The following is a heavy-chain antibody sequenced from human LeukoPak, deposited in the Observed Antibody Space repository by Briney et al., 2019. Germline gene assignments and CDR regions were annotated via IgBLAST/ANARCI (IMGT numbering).Heavy chain of an antibody. Sequence: GRSLRLSCAASGFTFSSYGMHWVRQAPGKGLEWVAVISYDGSNKYYADSVKGRFTISRDNSKNTLYLQMNSLRAEDTAVYYCAKDLRYQLLRRDYYYYYGMDVWGQGTLVTVSS. CDR1: GFTFSSYG. V-gene: IGHV3-30*18. CDR2: ISYDGSNK. D-gene: IGHD2-2*01. CDR3: AKDLRYQLLRRDYYYYYGMDV. J-gene: IGHJ6*02.